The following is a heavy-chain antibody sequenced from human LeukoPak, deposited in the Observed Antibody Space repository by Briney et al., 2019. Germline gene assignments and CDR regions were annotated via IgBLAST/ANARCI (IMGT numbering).Heavy chain of an antibody. CDR2: MYYSGST. CDR1: GGSISSYY. V-gene: IGHV4-59*08. D-gene: IGHD3-10*01. Sequence: PSETLSLTCTVSGGSISSYYWSWIRQSPGKGVEWIGYMYYSGSTNYNPSLKSRVTISEDTSKNQFSLKLSSVTAADTAVYYCAGHSPDSISMVRGIITGPIDYWGQGTLVTVSS. CDR3: AGHSPDSISMVRGIITGPIDY. J-gene: IGHJ4*02.